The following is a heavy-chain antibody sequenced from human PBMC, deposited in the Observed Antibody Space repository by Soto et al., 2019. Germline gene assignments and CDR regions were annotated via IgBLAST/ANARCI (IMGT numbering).Heavy chain of an antibody. Sequence: QVQLVESGGGVVQPGRSLRLSCAASGVTFRNYGMHWVRQAPAKGLEWVALVWYDGGNKNYVDSVKGRFTISRDNSKNTLYLQMHSLRDEDTAVYYCVRAAGYSGNDYVYYYGMDVWGEGTTVTVTS. D-gene: IGHD5-12*01. V-gene: IGHV3-33*01. J-gene: IGHJ6*04. CDR1: GVTFRNYG. CDR2: VWYDGGNK. CDR3: VRAAGYSGNDYVYYYGMDV.